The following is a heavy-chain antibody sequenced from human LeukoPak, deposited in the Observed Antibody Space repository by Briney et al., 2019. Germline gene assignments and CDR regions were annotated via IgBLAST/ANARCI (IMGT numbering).Heavy chain of an antibody. CDR2: INHSGST. CDR1: GGSISSGGYS. CDR3: ARGGRITMVRGVITHFDY. V-gene: IGHV4-30-2*01. J-gene: IGHJ4*02. Sequence: SQTLSLTCAVSGGSISSGGYSWSWIRQPPGKGLEWIGEINHSGSTNYNPSLKSRVTISVDTSKNQFSLKLSSVTAADTAVYYCARGGRITMVRGVITHFDYWGQGTLVTVSS. D-gene: IGHD3-10*01.